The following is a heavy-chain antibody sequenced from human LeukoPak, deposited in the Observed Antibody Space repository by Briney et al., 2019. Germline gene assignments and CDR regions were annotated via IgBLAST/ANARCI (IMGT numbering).Heavy chain of an antibody. J-gene: IGHJ4*02. D-gene: IGHD3-16*02. CDR2: IIPIFGTA. CDR1: GGTFSSYA. CDR3: AIAAAGQGVIVY. V-gene: IGHV1-69*01. Sequence: GASVKVSCKASGGTFSSYAISWVRQAPGQGLEWMGEIIPIFGTAKYAQKFQGRVTISADESTSTAYMELSSLRSEDTAVYYCAIAAAGQGVIVYWGQGILVTVSS.